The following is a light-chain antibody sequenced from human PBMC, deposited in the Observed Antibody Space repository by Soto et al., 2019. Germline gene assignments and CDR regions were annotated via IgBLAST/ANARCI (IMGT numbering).Light chain of an antibody. V-gene: IGLV1-40*01. CDR1: SSNIGAGYD. Sequence: QSVLTQPPSVSGAPGQRVTISCTGSSSNIGAGYDVHWYQQLPGTAPKLLIYGTSNRPSGVPDRFSGSKSGTSASLAITGLQAEDEADYYCQSYDSSRVVSGGGTKLTVL. CDR3: QSYDSSRVV. CDR2: GTS. J-gene: IGLJ2*01.